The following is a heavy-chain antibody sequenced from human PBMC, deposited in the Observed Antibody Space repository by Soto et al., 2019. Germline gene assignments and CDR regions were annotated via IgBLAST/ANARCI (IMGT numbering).Heavy chain of an antibody. Sequence: PGGSLGLSCAASGFTVSSYAMHWVRQAPGKGLEWVAVISYDGSNKYYADSVKGRFTISRDNSKNTLYLQMNSLRAEDTAVYYCMVYYDPHSLDVWGQGTTVTVSS. CDR1: GFTVSSYA. J-gene: IGHJ6*02. V-gene: IGHV3-30-3*01. CDR3: MVYYDPHSLDV. CDR2: ISYDGSNK. D-gene: IGHD3-3*01.